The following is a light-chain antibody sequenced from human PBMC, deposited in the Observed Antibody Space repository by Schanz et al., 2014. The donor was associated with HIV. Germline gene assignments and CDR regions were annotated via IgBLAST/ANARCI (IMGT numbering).Light chain of an antibody. J-gene: IGLJ2*01. Sequence: QSALTQPRSVSGSPGQSVTISCTGTTSDIGTYDLVSWYQQHPGKAPKLMIYEGSKRPSGVSNRVSGSKSGNTASLTISGLQAEDEGKYYCCSYGGSSVVFGGGTKVTVL. V-gene: IGLV2-23*01. CDR1: TSDIGTYDL. CDR2: EGS. CDR3: CSYGGSSVV.